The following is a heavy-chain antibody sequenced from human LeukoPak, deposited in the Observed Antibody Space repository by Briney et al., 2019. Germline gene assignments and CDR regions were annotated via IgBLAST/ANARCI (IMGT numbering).Heavy chain of an antibody. CDR3: ARECDSSGYGY. D-gene: IGHD3-22*01. Sequence: ASVKVSCKASGYTFTGYYMHWVRQAPGQGLEWMGWINPNSGGTNYAQKFQGRVTMTRDTSVSTAYMELSRPRSDDTAVYYCARECDSSGYGYWGQGTLVTVPS. J-gene: IGHJ4*02. CDR2: INPNSGGT. V-gene: IGHV1-2*02. CDR1: GYTFTGYY.